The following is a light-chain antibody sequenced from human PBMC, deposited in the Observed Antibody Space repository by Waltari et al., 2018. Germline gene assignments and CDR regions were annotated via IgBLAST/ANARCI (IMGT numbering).Light chain of an antibody. V-gene: IGKV3-15*01. J-gene: IGKJ2*02. CDR3: QQYTNWPPCA. Sequence: EIVMTQAPATLSLSPGERATLSCRASQSISSDLAWYQQKPGQATRLLIYGASTRATGIAARFSGSGSGTEFTLTIISMQSEDVAIYYCQQYTNWPPCAFGQGTKLQIK. CDR2: GAS. CDR1: QSISSD.